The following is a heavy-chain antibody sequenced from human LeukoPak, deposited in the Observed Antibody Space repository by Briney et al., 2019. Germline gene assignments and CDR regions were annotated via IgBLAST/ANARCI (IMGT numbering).Heavy chain of an antibody. CDR3: ARGYYYDSSGYFQEGYFDY. Sequence: PGGSLRLSCAASGFPFSSYSMNWVRQAPGKGLEWVSYIGISTTTIYYADSVKGRFTISRDNAKNSLYLQMNSLRDEDTAVYYCARGYYYDSSGYFQEGYFDYWGQGTLVTVSS. J-gene: IGHJ4*02. V-gene: IGHV3-48*02. D-gene: IGHD3-22*01. CDR1: GFPFSSYS. CDR2: IGISTTTI.